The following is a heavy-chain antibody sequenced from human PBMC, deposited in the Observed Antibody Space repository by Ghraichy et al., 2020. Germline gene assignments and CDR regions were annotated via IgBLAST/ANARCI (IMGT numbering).Heavy chain of an antibody. Sequence: SETLSLTCTVSGGSISRYYWSWIRQPPGKGLEWIGYIYYSGSTNYNPSLKSRVTISVDTSKNQFSLKLSSVTAADTAVYYCARNSDRLVPYFDYWGQGTLVTVSS. CDR3: ARNSDRLVPYFDY. CDR1: GGSISRYY. CDR2: IYYSGST. J-gene: IGHJ4*02. D-gene: IGHD6-19*01. V-gene: IGHV4-59*01.